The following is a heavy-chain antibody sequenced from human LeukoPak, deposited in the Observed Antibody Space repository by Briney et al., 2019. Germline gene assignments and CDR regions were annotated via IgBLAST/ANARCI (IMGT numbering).Heavy chain of an antibody. CDR1: GYTFTGYY. CDR3: ARVSRYYLKDDAFDI. J-gene: IGHJ3*02. Sequence: GASVKVSCKASGYTFTGYYMHWVRQAPGQGLEWMGWIDPNSGGTNYAQRFQGRVTMTRDTSISTAYMELSRLRSDDTAVYYCARVSRYYLKDDAFDIWGQGTMVTVSS. D-gene: IGHD3-10*01. CDR2: IDPNSGGT. V-gene: IGHV1-2*02.